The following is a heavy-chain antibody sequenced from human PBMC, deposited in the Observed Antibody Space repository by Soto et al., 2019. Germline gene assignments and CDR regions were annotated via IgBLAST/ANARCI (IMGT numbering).Heavy chain of an antibody. CDR3: VRSRQMESGNDYGLDV. D-gene: IGHD1-1*01. V-gene: IGHV4-30-4*01. J-gene: IGHJ6*02. Sequence: QVQLQESGSGLVKTSQSLSLTCTVSVVSLNTADTWWSWIRQSPGKGLELIGYYHSGGSTYYDATFRSRVIISADASNSQFSLKLSSVTVADTAVYFCVRSRQMESGNDYGLDVWGQGTTVTVSS. CDR1: VVSLNTADTW. CDR2: YHSGGST.